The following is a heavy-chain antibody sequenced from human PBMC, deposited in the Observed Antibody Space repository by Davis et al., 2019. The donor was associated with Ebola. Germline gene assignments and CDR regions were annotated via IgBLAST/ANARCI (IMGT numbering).Heavy chain of an antibody. J-gene: IGHJ5*02. CDR3: ASSGVRFLEWLFQNWFDP. CDR2: IYYSGST. V-gene: IGHV4-39*01. CDR1: GGSISSSSYY. Sequence: MPSETLSLTCTVSGGSISSSSYYWGWIRQPPGKGLEWIGSIYYSGSTYYNPSLKSRVTISVDTSKNQFSLKLSSVTAADTAVYYCASSGVRFLEWLFQNWFDPWGQGTLVTVSS. D-gene: IGHD3-3*01.